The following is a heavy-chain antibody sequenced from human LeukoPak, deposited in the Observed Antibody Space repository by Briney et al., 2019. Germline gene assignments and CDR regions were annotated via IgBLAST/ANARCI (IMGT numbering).Heavy chain of an antibody. CDR3: ARDPQYCGGDCPNVFDY. CDR1: GYTFTSYG. Sequence: ASVKVSCKASGYTFTSYGISWVRQAPGQGLEWMGWISAYNGNTNYAQKLQGRVTMTTDTSTSTAYMELRSLRSDDTAVYYCARDPQYCGGDCPNVFDYWGQGTLVTVSS. CDR2: ISAYNGNT. V-gene: IGHV1-18*01. D-gene: IGHD2-21*02. J-gene: IGHJ4*02.